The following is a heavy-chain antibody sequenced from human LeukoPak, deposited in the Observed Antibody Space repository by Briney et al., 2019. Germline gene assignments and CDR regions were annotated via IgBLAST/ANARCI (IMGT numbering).Heavy chain of an antibody. J-gene: IGHJ6*02. CDR3: ARAGDYDGYFYGMDV. V-gene: IGHV4-31*03. Sequence: PSETLSLTCTVSGGSISSGGYYWSWLRQYPGKGLEWIGYMFYSGSTYYNPSLKSRVTILVDTSKNQFSLKLSSVTAADTAIYYCARAGDYDGYFYGMDVWGQGTTVTVSS. CDR2: MFYSGST. D-gene: IGHD4-17*01. CDR1: GGSISSGGYY.